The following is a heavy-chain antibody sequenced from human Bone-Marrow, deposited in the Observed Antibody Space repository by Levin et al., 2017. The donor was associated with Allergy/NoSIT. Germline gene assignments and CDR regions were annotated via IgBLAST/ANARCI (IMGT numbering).Heavy chain of an antibody. Sequence: SLKISCAASGFTFDDYAMHWVRQAPGKGLEWVSGISWNSGSIGYADSVKGRFTISRDNAKNSLYLQMNSLRAEDTALYYCAKDPAVRAARTEYFQHWGQGTLVTVSS. V-gene: IGHV3-9*01. D-gene: IGHD3-10*01. CDR2: ISWNSGSI. CDR3: AKDPAVRAARTEYFQH. CDR1: GFTFDDYA. J-gene: IGHJ1*01.